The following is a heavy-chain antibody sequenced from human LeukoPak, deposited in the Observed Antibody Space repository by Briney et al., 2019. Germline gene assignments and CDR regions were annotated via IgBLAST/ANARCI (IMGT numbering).Heavy chain of an antibody. CDR3: ATGSARYWYFDL. CDR2: IYYSGST. V-gene: IGHV4-59*01. CDR1: GGSISRYY. J-gene: IGHJ2*01. Sequence: SETLTLTCTVSGGSISRYYWSWIRHPPGKGVEWLGYIYYSGSTNYNRSLKSRVTISVDTSKNQFSLKLSSVTAADTAVYYCATGSARYWYFDLWGRGTLVTVSS. D-gene: IGHD6-25*01.